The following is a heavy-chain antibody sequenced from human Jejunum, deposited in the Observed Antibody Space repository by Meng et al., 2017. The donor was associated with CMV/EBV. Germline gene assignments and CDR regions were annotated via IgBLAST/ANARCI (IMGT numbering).Heavy chain of an antibody. CDR2: IKEDGSEK. J-gene: IGHJ5*02. D-gene: IGHD2-2*01. Sequence: SGLTFSNDWRSWVRQAPGKGLEWVANIKEDGSEKYYVDSVKDRFTISRDNAKNSLYLQMNSLRAEDTAVYYCARGSGSTSWGFDPWGQGTLVTVSS. CDR1: GLTFSNDW. CDR3: ARGSGSTSWGFDP. V-gene: IGHV3-7*01.